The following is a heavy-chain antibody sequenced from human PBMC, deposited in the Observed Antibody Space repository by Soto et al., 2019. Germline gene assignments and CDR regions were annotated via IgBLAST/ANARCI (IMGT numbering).Heavy chain of an antibody. CDR1: GGSISSTSYH. V-gene: IGHV4-39*01. D-gene: IGHD3-22*01. CDR3: ARNYYDGSGRYY. Sequence: SETLSLTCTVSGGSISSTSYHWLWIRQPPGKGLEWIGSLDYSGVTFYNPSLESRVAISADTSKSQFSLKVNSVTAADTAVYYCARNYYDGSGRYYWGQGTLVTVSS. CDR2: LDYSGVT. J-gene: IGHJ4*02.